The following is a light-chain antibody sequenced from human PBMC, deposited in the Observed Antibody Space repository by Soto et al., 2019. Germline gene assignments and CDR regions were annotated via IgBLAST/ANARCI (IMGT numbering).Light chain of an antibody. J-gene: IGLJ1*01. Sequence: QSALTQPRSVSGSPGQSVTISCTGTSSDVAAYDYVTWYQQHPGKAPKLMIYDVTKRPSGVPDRFSGSRSGNTASLTISGLQAEDEADYYCCSYAGNYSFYVFGSGTKVTVL. CDR2: DVT. CDR1: SSDVAAYDY. CDR3: CSYAGNYSFYV. V-gene: IGLV2-11*01.